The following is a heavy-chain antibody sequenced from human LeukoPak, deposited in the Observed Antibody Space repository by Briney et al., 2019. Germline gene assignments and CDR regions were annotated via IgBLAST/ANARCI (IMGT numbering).Heavy chain of an antibody. CDR2: IWYDGSNK. Sequence: GGSLRLSCAASGFTLTSYGMHWVRQAPGKGLEWVAVIWYDGSNKNYADSVKGRFTISRDNSKNTLYLQMNSLRTEDTAVYYCTRSYSPNLYYFGYWGQGTLVTFSS. D-gene: IGHD4-11*01. J-gene: IGHJ4*02. V-gene: IGHV3-33*01. CDR3: TRSYSPNLYYFGY. CDR1: GFTLTSYG.